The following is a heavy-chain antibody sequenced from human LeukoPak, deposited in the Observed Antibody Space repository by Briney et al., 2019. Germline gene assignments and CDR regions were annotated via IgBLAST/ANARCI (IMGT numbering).Heavy chain of an antibody. D-gene: IGHD4-17*01. CDR1: GFTFSSYG. CDR2: IRYDGSNK. Sequence: PGGSLRLSCAASGFTFSSYGMNWVRQAPGKGLEWVAFIRYDGSNKYYADSVKGRFTISRDNSNNTLYLQMNSLRAEDTAVYYCAKVLYGDYYFDYWGQGTLVTVSS. CDR3: AKVLYGDYYFDY. J-gene: IGHJ4*02. V-gene: IGHV3-30*02.